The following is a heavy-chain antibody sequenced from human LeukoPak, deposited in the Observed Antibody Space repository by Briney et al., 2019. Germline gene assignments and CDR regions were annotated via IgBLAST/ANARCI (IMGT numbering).Heavy chain of an antibody. CDR2: ISYDGSNK. D-gene: IGHD3-9*01. V-gene: IGHV3-30*01. J-gene: IGHJ4*02. Sequence: GGSLRLSCAASGFTLSSYAMHWVRQAPGKGLEWVAVISYDGSNKYYADSVKGRFTISRDNSKNTLYLQMNSLRAEDTAVYYCARAQGPYYDILTGSPLDYWGQGTLVTVSS. CDR3: ARAQGPYYDILTGSPLDY. CDR1: GFTLSSYA.